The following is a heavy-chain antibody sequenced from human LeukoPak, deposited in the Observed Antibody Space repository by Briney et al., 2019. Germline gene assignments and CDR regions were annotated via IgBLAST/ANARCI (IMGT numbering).Heavy chain of an antibody. CDR1: GYTFTSYD. CDR3: ARALAVAGTDAYDI. CDR2: MNPNSGNT. J-gene: IGHJ3*02. Sequence: ASVKVSCKASGYTFTSYDINWVRQATGQGLEWMGWMNPNSGNTGYAQKFQGRVTMTRNTSISTAYMELSSLRSEDTAVYYCARALAVAGTDAYDIWGQGTMVTVSS. V-gene: IGHV1-8*01. D-gene: IGHD6-19*01.